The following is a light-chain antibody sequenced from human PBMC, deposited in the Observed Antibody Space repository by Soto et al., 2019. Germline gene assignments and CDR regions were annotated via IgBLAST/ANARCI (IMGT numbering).Light chain of an antibody. CDR3: HQYGSSVYT. CDR1: QSVSSSY. V-gene: IGKV3-20*01. J-gene: IGKJ2*01. CDR2: DSS. Sequence: DIVLTQSPGTLSLSPGERATLSCRASQSVSSSYLAWYQQKPGQAPRLLIYDSSTRATGIPDRFRGSGSGTDFTLTINRLDPEAFAVYYCHQYGSSVYTFGQGTKLEIK.